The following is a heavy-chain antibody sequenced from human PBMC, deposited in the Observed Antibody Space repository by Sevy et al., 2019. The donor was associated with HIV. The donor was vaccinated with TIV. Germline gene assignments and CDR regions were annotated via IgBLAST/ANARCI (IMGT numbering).Heavy chain of an antibody. CDR2: ISYDGSNK. D-gene: IGHD3-10*01. Sequence: GGYLRLSCAASGFTFSSYAMHWVRQAPGKGLEWVAVISYDGSNKYYADSVKGRFTISRDNSKNTLYLQMNSLRAEDTAVYYCARGEGTMVRGVIAASDYWGQGTLVTVSS. CDR1: GFTFSSYA. J-gene: IGHJ4*02. CDR3: ARGEGTMVRGVIAASDY. V-gene: IGHV3-30-3*01.